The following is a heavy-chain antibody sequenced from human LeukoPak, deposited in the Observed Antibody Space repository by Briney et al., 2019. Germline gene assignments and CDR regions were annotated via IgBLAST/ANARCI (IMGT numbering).Heavy chain of an antibody. CDR3: TTGPGISGY. J-gene: IGHJ4*02. CDR1: GLTFSNAW. V-gene: IGHV3-15*01. Sequence: GVSLRLSCAVSGLTFSNAWMSWVREAPGKGREWVGRIKSKTVGETTEYAAPVQGRFTISRDDSENTVYLQMSSLKNEDTAVYYCTTGPGISGYWGQGTLVSVSS. D-gene: IGHD1-1*01. CDR2: IKSKTVGETT.